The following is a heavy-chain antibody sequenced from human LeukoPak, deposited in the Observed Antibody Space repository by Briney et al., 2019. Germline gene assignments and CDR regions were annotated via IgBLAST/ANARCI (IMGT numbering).Heavy chain of an antibody. V-gene: IGHV3-23*01. CDR2: ISGGGGVT. J-gene: IGHJ4*02. D-gene: IGHD5-12*01. Sequence: GGFLRLSCAASGFTFSSYAMSWVRQAPGKGLEWVSSISGGGGVTYYADSVKGRFTISRDNSKNTLYLQMNSLRAEDTAVYYCAKDPRVATIEIFDYWGQGTLVTVSS. CDR3: AKDPRVATIEIFDY. CDR1: GFTFSSYA.